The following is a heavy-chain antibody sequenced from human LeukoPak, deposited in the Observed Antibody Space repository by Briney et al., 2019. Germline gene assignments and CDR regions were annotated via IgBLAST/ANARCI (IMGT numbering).Heavy chain of an antibody. D-gene: IGHD1-1*01. CDR2: ITSSGGSA. CDR3: ARDYPTSGIVTIFDY. CDR1: GFTFSRYA. V-gene: IGHV3-23*01. Sequence: GGSLRLSCAPSGFTFSRYAMSWVPQAPGKGLEWVAAITSSGGSAYYADSVKGRFTISRDNSKNTLYLQMSSLRAEDTAVYYCARDYPTSGIVTIFDYWGQGSVVTVSS. J-gene: IGHJ4*02.